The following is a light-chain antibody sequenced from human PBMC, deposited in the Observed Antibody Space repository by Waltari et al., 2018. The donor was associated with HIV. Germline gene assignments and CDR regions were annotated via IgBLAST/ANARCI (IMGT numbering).Light chain of an antibody. CDR3: VLFMGNGIWV. CDR2: STN. J-gene: IGLJ3*02. V-gene: IGLV8-61*01. Sequence: QTVVTQEPSFSVSPGGTVTLTCGLSSGSVSTSYYPSWYQQTPGQAPRTLIYSTNTRSSGVRDRFSGSILGNKAALTITGAQADDESDYYCVLFMGNGIWVFGGGTKLTVL. CDR1: SGSVSTSYY.